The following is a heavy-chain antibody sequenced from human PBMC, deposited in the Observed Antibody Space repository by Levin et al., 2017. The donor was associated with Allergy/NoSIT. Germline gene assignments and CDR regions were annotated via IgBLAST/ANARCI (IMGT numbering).Heavy chain of an antibody. CDR2: IKEDGNEE. CDR3: ARDQSHSGLDN. Sequence: GGSLRLSCVVSRFTFSNYWMSWVRQAPGKGLEWVGNIKEDGNEESYADSVKGRFTISRDNAKNPLYLQMNSLRADDTAVYYCARDQSHSGLDNWGQGTLVTVSS. V-gene: IGHV3-7*01. J-gene: IGHJ4*02. CDR1: RFTFSNYW. D-gene: IGHD5-12*01.